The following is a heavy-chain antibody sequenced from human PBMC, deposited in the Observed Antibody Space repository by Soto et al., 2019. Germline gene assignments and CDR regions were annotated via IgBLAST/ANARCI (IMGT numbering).Heavy chain of an antibody. D-gene: IGHD3-3*01. J-gene: IGHJ6*02. CDR1: GYTFTSYA. Sequence: ASVKVSCKASGYTFTSYAMHWVRQAPGQRLEWMGWINAGNGNTKYSQKFQGRVTITRDTSASTAYMELSSLRSEDTAVYYCARDSXIFGVVTLPYYYYGMDAWGQGTTVTVSS. CDR3: ARDSXIFGVVTLPYYYYGMDA. CDR2: INAGNGNT. V-gene: IGHV1-3*01.